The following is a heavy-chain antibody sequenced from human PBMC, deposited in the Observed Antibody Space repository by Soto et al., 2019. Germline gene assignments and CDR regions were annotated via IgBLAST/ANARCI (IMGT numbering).Heavy chain of an antibody. CDR2: INPTSGGT. Sequence: QVQLVQSGAEVKKPGASVKVSCKTSGYTFAAYYIHWIRQAPGQGLEWMGWINPTSGGTVYAQNFQDRVTMTRDTSFSTAYMELRRLNSDDTAVYYCARDPDYGDYWGYVFDSWGQGTPVTVSS. D-gene: IGHD4-17*01. CDR1: GYTFAAYY. V-gene: IGHV1-2*02. J-gene: IGHJ4*02. CDR3: ARDPDYGDYWGYVFDS.